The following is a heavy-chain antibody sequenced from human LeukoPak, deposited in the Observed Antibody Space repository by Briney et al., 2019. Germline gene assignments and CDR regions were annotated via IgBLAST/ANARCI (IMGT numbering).Heavy chain of an antibody. J-gene: IGHJ4*02. CDR1: GGSFSGYY. CDR2: INHSGST. V-gene: IGHV4-34*01. D-gene: IGHD3-3*01. CDR3: ARSRITIFGVVIVFDY. Sequence: PSETLSLTCAVYGGSFSGYYWSWIRQPPGKGLEWIGEINHSGSTNYNPSLKSRVTISVDTSKNQFSLKLSSVTAADTAVYYCARSRITIFGVVIVFDYWGQGTLVTVSS.